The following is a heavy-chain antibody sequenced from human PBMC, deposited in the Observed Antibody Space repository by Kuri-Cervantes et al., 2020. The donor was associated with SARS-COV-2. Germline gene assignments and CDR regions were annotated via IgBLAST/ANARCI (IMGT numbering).Heavy chain of an antibody. CDR3: ARRSPTTVTDY. CDR1: GYTFTSYA. Sequence: GGSLRLSCKASGYTFTSYAMHWVRQAPGHRLEWMGWSNPGNGNTKYSQEFQGRVTITRDTAASTAYMEPSSLRSDDTAVYYCARRSPTTVTDYWGQGTLVTVSS. CDR2: SNPGNGNT. V-gene: IGHV1-3*02. J-gene: IGHJ4*02. D-gene: IGHD4-17*01.